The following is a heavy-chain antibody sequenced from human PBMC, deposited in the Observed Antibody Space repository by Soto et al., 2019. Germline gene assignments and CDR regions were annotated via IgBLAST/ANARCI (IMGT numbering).Heavy chain of an antibody. D-gene: IGHD1-1*01. J-gene: IGHJ4*02. CDR3: ARGRYGDY. V-gene: IGHV1-18*01. CDR2: ISAHNGNT. CDR1: GYTFTSYG. Sequence: QVHLVQSGAEVKKPGASVKVSCKASGYTFTSYGITWVRQAPGQGLEWMGWISAHNGNTDYAQKLQGRGIVTRDTTTSTAYMDLRSLRSDDTAVYYFARGRYGDYWGQGALVTASS.